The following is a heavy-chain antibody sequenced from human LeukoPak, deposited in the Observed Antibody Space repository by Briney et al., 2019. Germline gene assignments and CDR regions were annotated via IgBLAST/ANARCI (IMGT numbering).Heavy chain of an antibody. D-gene: IGHD2-15*01. CDR3: ARSPDGGGYFDY. CDR1: GFTFSSYA. CDR2: ISGSGGST. Sequence: PGGSLRLSCAASGFTFSSYAMSWVRQAPGKGLEWVSAISGSGGSTYYADSVKGRFTISRDNSKNTLYLQMNSLRAEDTAVYYCARSPDGGGYFDYWGQGTLVTVSS. V-gene: IGHV3-23*01. J-gene: IGHJ4*02.